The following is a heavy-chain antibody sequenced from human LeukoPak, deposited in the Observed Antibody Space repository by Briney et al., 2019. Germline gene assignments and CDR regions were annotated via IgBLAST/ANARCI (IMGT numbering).Heavy chain of an antibody. CDR1: GYTFTGYY. Sequence: GASVKVSCKASGYTFTGYYMHWVRQAPGQGLEWMGWINPNSGGTNYAQKFQGRVTMTRDTSISTAYMELSRLRSDDTAVYYCARGVVVVVPAAIRYFDYWGQGTLVTVSS. D-gene: IGHD2-2*02. V-gene: IGHV1-2*02. J-gene: IGHJ4*02. CDR3: ARGVVVVVPAAIRYFDY. CDR2: INPNSGGT.